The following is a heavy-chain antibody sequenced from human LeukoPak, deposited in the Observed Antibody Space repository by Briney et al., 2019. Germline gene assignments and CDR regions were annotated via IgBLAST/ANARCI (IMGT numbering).Heavy chain of an antibody. Sequence: SETLSLTCTVSGGSMSSYYWSWIRQPPGKGLEWIGYIYYSGSTSYNPSLMSRVTISVDTSKNQFSLKLNSVTAADTAVYYCARAAQDTALAADYWGQGTLVTVSS. D-gene: IGHD5-18*01. CDR2: IYYSGST. CDR3: ARAAQDTALAADY. V-gene: IGHV4-59*01. CDR1: GGSMSSYY. J-gene: IGHJ4*02.